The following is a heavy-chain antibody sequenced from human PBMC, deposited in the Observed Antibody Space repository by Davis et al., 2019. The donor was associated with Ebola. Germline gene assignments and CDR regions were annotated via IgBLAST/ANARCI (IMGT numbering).Heavy chain of an antibody. V-gene: IGHV3-30*03. CDR3: ARDGWGSSWVRGMDV. Sequence: GESLKISCAASGFTFSTYGMHWVRQAPGKGLEWVAVISYDGSHKYSADSVKGRFTISRDNAKRSLYLQMNSLRVDDTAVYYCARDGWGSSWVRGMDVWGQGTTVTVSS. CDR1: GFTFSTYG. CDR2: ISYDGSHK. J-gene: IGHJ6*02. D-gene: IGHD6-13*01.